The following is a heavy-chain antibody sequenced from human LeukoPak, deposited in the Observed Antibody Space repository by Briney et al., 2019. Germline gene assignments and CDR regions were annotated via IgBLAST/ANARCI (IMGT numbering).Heavy chain of an antibody. D-gene: IGHD4-17*01. CDR3: AKPRRAVTIYSDAFDI. Sequence: PGGSLRLSCAASGFTFSTYAMTWVRQAPGKGLEWVSPITRGGGVTYYADSVKGRFTISRDDSKNTLYLHMNSLRVEDTAVFYCAKPRRAVTIYSDAFDIWGQGTVVTVSS. CDR1: GFTFSTYA. CDR2: ITRGGGVT. J-gene: IGHJ3*02. V-gene: IGHV3-23*01.